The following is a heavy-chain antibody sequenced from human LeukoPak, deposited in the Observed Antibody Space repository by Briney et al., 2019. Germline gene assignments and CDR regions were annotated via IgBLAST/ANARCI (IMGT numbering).Heavy chain of an antibody. CDR1: GYTLTGYY. CDR3: ARHRPYNWFDP. J-gene: IGHJ5*02. Sequence: ASVKVSCKASGYTLTGYYMHWVRQAPGQGLEWMGRINPNSGGTNYAQKFQGRVTMTRDTSISTAYMELSRLRSDDTAVYYYARHRPYNWFDPWGQGTLVTVSS. CDR2: INPNSGGT. V-gene: IGHV1-2*02.